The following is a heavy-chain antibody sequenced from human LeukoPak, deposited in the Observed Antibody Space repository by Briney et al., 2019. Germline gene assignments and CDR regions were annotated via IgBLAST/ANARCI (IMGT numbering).Heavy chain of an antibody. Sequence: GGSLRLSCAASGCTFSDYSMSWVRQAPGKGLEWVSALSGSGGTTYSADSVKGRFTISRDNSKNTLYLQMSSLRAEDTAVYYCAKGHPGDAYYCYYGMDVWGQGTTVTVSS. CDR1: GCTFSDYS. D-gene: IGHD1-26*01. V-gene: IGHV3-23*01. CDR2: LSGSGGTT. CDR3: AKGHPGDAYYCYYGMDV. J-gene: IGHJ6*02.